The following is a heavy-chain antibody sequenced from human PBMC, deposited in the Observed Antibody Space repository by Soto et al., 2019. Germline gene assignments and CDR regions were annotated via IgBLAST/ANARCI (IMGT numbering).Heavy chain of an antibody. J-gene: IGHJ5*02. V-gene: IGHV4-34*01. Sequence: ETLSLTCAVYGGSFSGYYWSWIRQPPEKGLEWIGEINHSGSTNYNPSLKSRVTISVDTSKNQFSLKLSSVTAADTAVYYCARGGGFGESTIIWFDPCGQGTLVTLS. CDR2: INHSGST. D-gene: IGHD3-10*01. CDR3: ARGGGFGESTIIWFDP. CDR1: GGSFSGYY.